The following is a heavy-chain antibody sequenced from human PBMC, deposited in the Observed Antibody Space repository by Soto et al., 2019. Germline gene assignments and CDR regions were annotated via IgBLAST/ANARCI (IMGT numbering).Heavy chain of an antibody. CDR3: AREGTQGHWYFDL. J-gene: IGHJ2*01. CDR2: IYYSGST. CDR1: GGSISSGGYY. D-gene: IGHD1-7*01. Sequence: QAQLQESGPGLVKPSQTLSLTCTVSGGSISSGGYYWSWIRQHPGKGLEWIGYIYYSGSTYYNPSLKSRVTISVDTSKNQFSLKLSSVTAADTAVYYCAREGTQGHWYFDLWGRGTLVTVSS. V-gene: IGHV4-31*03.